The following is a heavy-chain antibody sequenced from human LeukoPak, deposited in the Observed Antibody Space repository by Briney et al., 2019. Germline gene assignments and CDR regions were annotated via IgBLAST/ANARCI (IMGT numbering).Heavy chain of an antibody. CDR1: GYPISSGYD. V-gene: IGHV4-38-2*02. CDR2: VDHSGST. J-gene: IGHJ6*03. Sequence: SETVSLTCTVSGYPISSGYDWGWIRQPPGKGLEWIGSVDHSGSTDYNPSLKSRVTISVDPSNNQFSLKVTSVTAADTAVYYCARDKGYYYNMDVWGKGTTVTVSS. CDR3: ARDKGYYYNMDV.